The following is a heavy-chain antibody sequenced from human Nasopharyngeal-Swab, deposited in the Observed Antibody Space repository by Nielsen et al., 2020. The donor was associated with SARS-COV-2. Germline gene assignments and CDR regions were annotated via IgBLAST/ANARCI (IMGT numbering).Heavy chain of an antibody. Sequence: GESLKISCAASEFTMSRNGMHWVRQAPGKGLEWVAYISSSSSTSYYADSVKGRFTISRDNPKNSLCLQMNSLRDEDTALYYCARDVAIVGATLENWGQGTLVTVSS. CDR2: ISSSSSTS. V-gene: IGHV3-48*02. CDR1: EFTMSRNG. D-gene: IGHD1-26*01. J-gene: IGHJ4*02. CDR3: ARDVAIVGATLEN.